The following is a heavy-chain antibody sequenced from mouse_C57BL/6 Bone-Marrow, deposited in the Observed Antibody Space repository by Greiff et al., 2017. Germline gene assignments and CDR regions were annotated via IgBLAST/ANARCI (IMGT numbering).Heavy chain of an antibody. D-gene: IGHD1-1*01. CDR2: IYPRSGNT. Sequence: VKLQESGAELARPGASVKLSCKASGYTFTSYGISWVKQRTGQGLEWIGEIYPRSGNTYYNEKFKGKATLTADKSSSTAYMELRSLTSEDSAVYFCARSRITTGVATDYWGQGTTLTVSS. V-gene: IGHV1-81*01. CDR3: ARSRITTGVATDY. CDR1: GYTFTSYG. J-gene: IGHJ2*01.